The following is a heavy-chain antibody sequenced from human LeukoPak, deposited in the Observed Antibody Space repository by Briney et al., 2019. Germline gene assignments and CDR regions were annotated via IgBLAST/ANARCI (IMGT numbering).Heavy chain of an antibody. V-gene: IGHV4-30-4*08. Sequence: SETLSLTCTVAGGSISSGDYYWSWIRQPPGKGLEWIGYIYYSGSTYYNPSLKSRVTISVDTSKNQFSLKLTSVTAADTAVYYCARRGCISTTCYTAAEFYFDYWGQGTLVTVSS. CDR1: GGSISSGDYY. CDR3: ARRGCISTTCYTAAEFYFDY. CDR2: IYYSGST. J-gene: IGHJ4*02. D-gene: IGHD2-2*02.